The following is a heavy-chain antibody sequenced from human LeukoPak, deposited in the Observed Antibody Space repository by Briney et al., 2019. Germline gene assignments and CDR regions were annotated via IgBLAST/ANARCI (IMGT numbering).Heavy chain of an antibody. CDR2: INHSGST. V-gene: IGHV4-34*01. D-gene: IGHD3-3*01. CDR3: ARGGVGYYDFWSGYYTNWFDP. Sequence: SETLSLTCAVYGGSFSGYYWSWIRQPPGKGLEWIGEINHSGSTNYNPSLKSRVTISVDTSKNQFSLKLSSVPAADTAVYYCARGGVGYYDFWSGYYTNWFDPWGQGTLVTVSS. CDR1: GGSFSGYY. J-gene: IGHJ5*02.